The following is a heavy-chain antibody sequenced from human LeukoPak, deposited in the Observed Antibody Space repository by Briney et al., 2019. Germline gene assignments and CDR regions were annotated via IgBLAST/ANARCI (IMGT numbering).Heavy chain of an antibody. CDR2: IKQDGSEK. Sequence: GGSLRLSCAASGFTFSSYWMRWGRQAPGKGLEWVANIKQDGSEKNYVDSVKGRFTISIDNAKNSLYLQMNSLRAEDTAVYYCASGLELDYWGQGTLVTVSS. J-gene: IGHJ4*02. CDR3: ASGLELDY. V-gene: IGHV3-7*03. CDR1: GFTFSSYW.